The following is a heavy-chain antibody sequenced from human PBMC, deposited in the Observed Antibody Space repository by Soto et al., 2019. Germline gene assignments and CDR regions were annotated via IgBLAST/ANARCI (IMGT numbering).Heavy chain of an antibody. CDR3: ARSIAARRYNWFDP. V-gene: IGHV4-59*01. Sequence: SETLSLTCTVSGGSISSYYWSWIRQPPGKGLEWIGYIYYSGSTNYNPSLKSRVTISVDTSKNQFSLKLSSVTAADTAVYYCARSIAARRYNWFDPWGQGTLVTVSS. CDR1: GGSISSYY. J-gene: IGHJ5*02. D-gene: IGHD6-6*01. CDR2: IYYSGST.